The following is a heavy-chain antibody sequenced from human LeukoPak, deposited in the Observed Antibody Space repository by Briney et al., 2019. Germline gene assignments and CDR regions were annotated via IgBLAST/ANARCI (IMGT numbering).Heavy chain of an antibody. V-gene: IGHV3-48*03. CDR1: GFTFSSYE. D-gene: IGHD3-10*01. Sequence: GGSLRLSCAASGFTFSSYEMNWVRQAAGQGLEWVSYISSSSSTVYYADSVTGRFTISRDNAKNSLYLQMNSLRAEDTAVYYCARDLVVRGRWSWFDPWGHGTLVTVSS. CDR3: ARDLVVRGRWSWFDP. CDR2: ISSSSSTV. J-gene: IGHJ5*02.